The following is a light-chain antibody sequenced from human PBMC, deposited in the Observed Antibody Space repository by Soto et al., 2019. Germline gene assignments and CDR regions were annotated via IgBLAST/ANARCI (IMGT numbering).Light chain of an antibody. CDR2: DVS. J-gene: IGLJ1*01. CDR3: SSSAGSNNFAV. Sequence: QSALTQPPSASGSPGQSVTISCTGTSSDVGGYNFVSWYQQHPDKAPKLMIYDVSKRPSGVPGRFSGSKSGNTASLTVSGLQAEDEADYYCSSSAGSNNFAVFGTGTKLIVL. CDR1: SSDVGGYNF. V-gene: IGLV2-8*01.